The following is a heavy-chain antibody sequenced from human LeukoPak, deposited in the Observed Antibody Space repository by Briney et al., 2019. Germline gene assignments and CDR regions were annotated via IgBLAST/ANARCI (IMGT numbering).Heavy chain of an antibody. Sequence: PSETLSLTCTVSGGSIGSYYWSWIRQPAGKGLEWIGRIYSGGSTNYNPSLKSRVTMSVNTSKNQFSLKLSSVTAADTAVYYCARHPDIVVVPAAIDAFDIWGQGTMVTVSS. J-gene: IGHJ3*02. D-gene: IGHD2-2*01. CDR2: IYSGGST. CDR1: GGSIGSYY. CDR3: ARHPDIVVVPAAIDAFDI. V-gene: IGHV4-4*07.